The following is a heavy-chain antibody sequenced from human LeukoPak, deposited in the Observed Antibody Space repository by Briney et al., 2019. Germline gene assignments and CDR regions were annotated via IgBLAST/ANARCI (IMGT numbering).Heavy chain of an antibody. V-gene: IGHV1-69*05. Sequence: SVKVSCKASGGTFSSYAISWVRQAPGQGLEWMGGIIPIFGTANYAQKFQGRVTITTDEFTSTAYMALSSLRSEDTAVYYCAREVRDGYNLASFYYYYMDVWGKGTTVTVSS. D-gene: IGHD5-24*01. J-gene: IGHJ6*03. CDR3: AREVRDGYNLASFYYYYMDV. CDR2: IIPIFGTA. CDR1: GGTFSSYA.